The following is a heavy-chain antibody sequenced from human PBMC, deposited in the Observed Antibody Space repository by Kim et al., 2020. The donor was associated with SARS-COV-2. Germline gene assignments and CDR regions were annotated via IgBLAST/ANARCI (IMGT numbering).Heavy chain of an antibody. J-gene: IGHJ6*03. V-gene: IGHV3-21*01. D-gene: IGHD6-19*01. CDR3: ARTQDGIAVHYYMEV. Sequence: DSVTGSFTISRANDKNSLYLQMNSLSAEDTAVYYCARTQDGIAVHYYMEVWGKGTTVTVSS.